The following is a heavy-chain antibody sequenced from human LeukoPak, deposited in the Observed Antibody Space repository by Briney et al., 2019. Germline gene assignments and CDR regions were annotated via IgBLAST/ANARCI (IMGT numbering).Heavy chain of an antibody. CDR2: ISYDGSNK. D-gene: IGHD3-3*01. Sequence: GGSLRLSCVASGFTFSSYSMNWVRQAPGKGLEWVAVISYDGSNKYYADSVKGRFTISRDNSKNTLYLQMNSLRAEDTAVYYCARHSHYDFWSGYDNWFDPWGQGTLVTVSS. J-gene: IGHJ5*02. CDR1: GFTFSSYS. CDR3: ARHSHYDFWSGYDNWFDP. V-gene: IGHV3-30*03.